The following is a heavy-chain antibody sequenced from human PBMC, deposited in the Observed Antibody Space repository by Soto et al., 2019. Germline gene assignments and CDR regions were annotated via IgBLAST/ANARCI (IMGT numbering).Heavy chain of an antibody. CDR2: IIPIFGTA. J-gene: IGHJ6*02. V-gene: IGHV1-69*01. CDR3: ASRGSLWFGELYYYYGMDV. D-gene: IGHD3-10*01. Sequence: QVQLVQSGAEVKKPGSSVKVSCKASGGTFSSYAISWVRQAPGQGLEWMGGIIPIFGTANYAQKFQGRVTITADESTSTAYMELSRLRSEDTAVYYCASRGSLWFGELYYYYGMDVWGQGTTVTVSS. CDR1: GGTFSSYA.